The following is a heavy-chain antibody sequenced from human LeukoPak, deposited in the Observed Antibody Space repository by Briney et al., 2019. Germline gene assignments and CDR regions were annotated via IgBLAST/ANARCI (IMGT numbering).Heavy chain of an antibody. V-gene: IGHV3-23*01. J-gene: IGHJ4*02. CDR3: AKDSAGSRIVGASYGGFDH. Sequence: PGGSLRLSCAASGFTFSSYAMNWVRQAPGKGLEWVSGISGSVGSTYYADSVKGRFTISRDNSKNTLYLQMNSLRAEDTAVYYCAKDSAGSRIVGASYGGFDHWGQGTLVTVSS. CDR2: ISGSVGST. D-gene: IGHD1-26*01. CDR1: GFTFSSYA.